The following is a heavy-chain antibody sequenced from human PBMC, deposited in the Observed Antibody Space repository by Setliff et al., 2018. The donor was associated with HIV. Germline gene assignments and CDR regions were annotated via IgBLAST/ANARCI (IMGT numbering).Heavy chain of an antibody. V-gene: IGHV3-15*01. CDR2: IKRKTDGGTT. Sequence: GGSLRLSCAASGFTFSNAWMSWVRQAPGKGLEWVGRIKRKTDGGTTGYAAPVKGRFTISRDDSKNTLYLQMNSLKTEDTALYYCTRDGAYHNFWSGYFFVYWGPGALVTVSS. J-gene: IGHJ4*02. CDR1: GFTFSNAW. CDR3: TRDGAYHNFWSGYFFVY. D-gene: IGHD3-3*01.